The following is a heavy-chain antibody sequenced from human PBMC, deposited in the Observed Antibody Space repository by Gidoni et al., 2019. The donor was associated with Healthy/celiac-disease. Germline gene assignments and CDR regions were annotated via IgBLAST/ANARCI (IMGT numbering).Heavy chain of an antibody. CDR1: GGSISSYY. CDR3: ASQTSTVTTLFDP. Sequence: QVQLQESGPGLVKPSEPLSLTCPVSGGSISSYYWSWIRQPPGKGLEWIGYIYYSGSTNYNPSLKSRVTISVDTSKNQCSLKLRSVTAADTAVYYCASQTSTVTTLFDPWGQGTLVTVSS. CDR2: IYYSGST. J-gene: IGHJ5*02. V-gene: IGHV4-59*01. D-gene: IGHD4-17*01.